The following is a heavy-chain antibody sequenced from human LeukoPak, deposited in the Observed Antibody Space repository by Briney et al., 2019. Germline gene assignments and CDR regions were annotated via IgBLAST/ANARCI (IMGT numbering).Heavy chain of an antibody. D-gene: IGHD5-18*01. CDR1: GFTFSRFS. J-gene: IGHJ4*02. Sequence: PGRSLRLSCAASGFTFSRFSISSVRQAPGDGLGLVSSISSRGTYIYYADSVKGRFTISRDSAKNSLYLQMNSLRAEDTAVSYCARDAPAFVDTAMVRSFDYWGQGTLVTVSS. CDR2: ISSRGTYI. V-gene: IGHV3-21*01. CDR3: ARDAPAFVDTAMVRSFDY.